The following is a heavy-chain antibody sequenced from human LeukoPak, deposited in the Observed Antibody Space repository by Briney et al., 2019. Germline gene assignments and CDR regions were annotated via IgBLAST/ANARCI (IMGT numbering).Heavy chain of an antibody. J-gene: IGHJ4*02. CDR2: NNPNSGGT. V-gene: IGHV1-2*06. CDR1: GYTFTGYY. CDR3: ARELQYLGERLFDY. Sequence: ASVKVTCKASGYTFTGYYMHWVRQAPGQGLEWMGRNNPNSGGTNYAQKFQGRVTITRDTSISTAYMELSRLRSDDTAVYYCARELQYLGERLFDYWGQGTLVTVSS. D-gene: IGHD1-1*01.